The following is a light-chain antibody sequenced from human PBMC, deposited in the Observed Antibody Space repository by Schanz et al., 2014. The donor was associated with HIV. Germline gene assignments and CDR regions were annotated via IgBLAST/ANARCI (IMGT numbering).Light chain of an antibody. CDR3: QQRTNWPPQYT. CDR1: QSVSSN. Sequence: EKVMTQSPATLSVSPGERATLSCRASQSVSSNLAWYQQKPGQAPRLLIYDVSTRATGIPARFSGSGSGTDFTLTISSLEPEDFAIYYCQQRTNWPPQYTFGQGTRLEIK. V-gene: IGKV3-11*01. J-gene: IGKJ2*01. CDR2: DVS.